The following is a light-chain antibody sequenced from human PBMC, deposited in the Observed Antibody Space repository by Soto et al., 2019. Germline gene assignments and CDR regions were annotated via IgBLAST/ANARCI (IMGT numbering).Light chain of an antibody. J-gene: IGLJ2*01. Sequence: QSALTQPPSASGSPGQTVTISCTGTNNDVGGYNYVSSYQQHPGKAPKLMIYEVSKRPSGVPARFSGSRSGNTASLTVSGLQAEDEADYYCSSYAGNNVLFGGGTKLTVL. CDR3: SSYAGNNVL. CDR2: EVS. V-gene: IGLV2-8*01. CDR1: NNDVGGYNY.